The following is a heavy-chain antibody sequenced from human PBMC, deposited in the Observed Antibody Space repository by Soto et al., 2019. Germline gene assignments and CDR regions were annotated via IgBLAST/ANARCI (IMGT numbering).Heavy chain of an antibody. CDR3: ARSYSSSWTDAFDI. D-gene: IGHD6-13*01. Sequence: GVSLRLSCAASGFTVSSNYMSWVRQAPGKGLEWVSVIYSGGSTYYADSVEGRFTISRDNSKNTLYLQMNSLRAEDTAVYYCARSYSSSWTDAFDIWGQGTMVTVSS. CDR1: GFTVSSNY. V-gene: IGHV3-53*01. J-gene: IGHJ3*02. CDR2: IYSGGST.